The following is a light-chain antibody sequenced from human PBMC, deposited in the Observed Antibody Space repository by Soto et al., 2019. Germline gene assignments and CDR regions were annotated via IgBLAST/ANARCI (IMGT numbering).Light chain of an antibody. V-gene: IGKV3-15*01. Sequence: EIVMTQSPATLSVSPGERATLSCRASHSVSSRLAWYQQKPGQAPRLLIYGASTRATGLPARFSGSWSGTEFTLTISSLQSEDFAVYYCQHYTNWPLTFGGGTKVEIK. CDR3: QHYTNWPLT. J-gene: IGKJ4*01. CDR2: GAS. CDR1: HSVSSR.